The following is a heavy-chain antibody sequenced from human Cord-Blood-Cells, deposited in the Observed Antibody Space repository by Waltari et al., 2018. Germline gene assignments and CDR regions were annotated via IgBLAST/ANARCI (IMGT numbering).Heavy chain of an antibody. V-gene: IGHV3-23*01. CDR3: AKDDGDWNYDY. CDR2: ISGSGGST. CDR1: GSTFSSYA. D-gene: IGHD1-7*01. J-gene: IGHJ4*02. Sequence: EVQLLESGGGLVQPGGSLRLSCAAAGSTFSSYAMSWVRQAPGKGREWVSAISGSGGSTYYADSVKGRFTISRDNSKNTLYLQMNSLRAEDTAVYYCAKDDGDWNYDYWGQGTLVTVSS.